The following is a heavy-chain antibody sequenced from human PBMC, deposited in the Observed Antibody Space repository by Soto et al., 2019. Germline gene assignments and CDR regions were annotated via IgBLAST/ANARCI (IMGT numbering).Heavy chain of an antibody. CDR1: GYTFTSYG. CDR2: ISAYNGNT. CDR3: ARAIVVVPAADPFFDY. D-gene: IGHD2-2*01. V-gene: IGHV1-18*01. J-gene: IGHJ4*02. Sequence: ASVKVSCKASGYTFTSYGISWVRQAPGQGLEWMGWISAYNGNTNYAQKLQGRVTMTTDTSTSTAYMELRSLRSDDTAVYYCARAIVVVPAADPFFDYWGQGTLVTVSS.